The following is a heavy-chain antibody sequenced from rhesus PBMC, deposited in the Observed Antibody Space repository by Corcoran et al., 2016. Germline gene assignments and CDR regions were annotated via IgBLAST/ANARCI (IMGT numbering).Heavy chain of an antibody. Sequence: QVQLQESGPGLVKPSETLSLTCTVSGYSINNNYWSWIRQSAGRGLEWIGYVYGRGGSTYYTPSLKSRVTMSTDTSKNQFSLKLSSVTAADTAIYYCATSTVAATAYWGQGVLVTVSS. CDR3: ATSTVAATAY. CDR2: VYGRGGST. J-gene: IGHJ4*01. CDR1: GYSINNNY. D-gene: IGHD4-29*01. V-gene: IGHV4-160*01.